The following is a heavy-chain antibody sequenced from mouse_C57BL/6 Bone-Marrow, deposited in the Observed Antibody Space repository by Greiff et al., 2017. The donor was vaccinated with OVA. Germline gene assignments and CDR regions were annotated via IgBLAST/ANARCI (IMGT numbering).Heavy chain of an antibody. Sequence: VQLQQSGAELVRPGASVKLSCTASGFNIKDDYMHWVKERPEQGLEWIGWIDPDNGDTEYASKFQGKATITADTSSKTVYLHLSSLTSEDTAVYYCTTDGYWGKGTTLTVSS. CDR2: IDPDNGDT. V-gene: IGHV14-4*01. CDR1: GFNIKDDY. J-gene: IGHJ2*01. CDR3: TTDGY.